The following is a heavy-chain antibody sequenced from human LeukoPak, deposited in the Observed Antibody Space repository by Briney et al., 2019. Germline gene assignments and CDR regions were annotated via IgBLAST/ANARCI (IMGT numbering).Heavy chain of an antibody. D-gene: IGHD3-10*01. CDR2: MNPNSGNT. Sequence: ASVKVSCKASGYTFTSYDINWVRQATGQGLEWMGWMNPNSGNTGYAQKFQGRVTMTRNTSISTAYMEPSSLRSEDTAVYYCARDSSPDYYGSGSYNKRPEYYYYGMDVWGQGTTVTVSS. CDR3: ARDSSPDYYGSGSYNKRPEYYYYGMDV. CDR1: GYTFTSYD. V-gene: IGHV1-8*01. J-gene: IGHJ6*02.